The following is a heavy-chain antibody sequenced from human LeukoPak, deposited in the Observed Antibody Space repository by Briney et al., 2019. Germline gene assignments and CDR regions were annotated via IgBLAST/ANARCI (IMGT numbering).Heavy chain of an antibody. Sequence: GGSLRLSCAASGFTVSSNYMSWVRQAPGKGLEWVSVIYSGGSTYYADSVKGRLTISRDNSKNTLYLQMNSLRAEDTAVYYCARDKYYGSGSYAHFDYWGQGTLVTVSS. CDR2: IYSGGST. CDR1: GFTVSSNY. CDR3: ARDKYYGSGSYAHFDY. J-gene: IGHJ4*02. D-gene: IGHD3-10*01. V-gene: IGHV3-66*02.